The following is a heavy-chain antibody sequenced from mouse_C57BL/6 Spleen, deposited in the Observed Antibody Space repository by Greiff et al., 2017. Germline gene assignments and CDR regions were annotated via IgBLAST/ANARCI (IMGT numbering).Heavy chain of an antibody. V-gene: IGHV3-6*01. CDR3: ARDPTMITTGSYWYFDV. Sequence: EVKLEESGPGLVKPSQSLSLTCSVTGYSITSGYYWNWIRQFPGNKLEWMGYISYDGSNNYNPSRKNRISITSDTSKNQFFLKLNSVTTEDTATYCCARDPTMITTGSYWYFDVWGTGTTVTVSS. CDR1: GYSITSGYY. CDR2: ISYDGSN. J-gene: IGHJ1*03. D-gene: IGHD2-4*01.